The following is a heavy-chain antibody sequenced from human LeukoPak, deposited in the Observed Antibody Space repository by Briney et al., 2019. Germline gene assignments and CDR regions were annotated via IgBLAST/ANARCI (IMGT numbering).Heavy chain of an antibody. CDR3: AREGGLSSSSSLDY. D-gene: IGHD6-6*01. V-gene: IGHV3-21*01. J-gene: IGHJ4*02. Sequence: PGGSLRLSCAASGYTFSSYSMNWVRQAPGKGREWVSSISSSSSYIYYADSVKGRFTISRDNAKNSLYLQMNSLRAEDTAVYYCAREGGLSSSSSLDYWGQGTLVTVSS. CDR1: GYTFSSYS. CDR2: ISSSSSYI.